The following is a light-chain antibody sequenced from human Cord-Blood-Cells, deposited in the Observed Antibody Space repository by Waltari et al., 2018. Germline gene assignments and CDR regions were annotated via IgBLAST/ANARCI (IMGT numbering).Light chain of an antibody. CDR1: SRDGGCYNY. CDR3: CSYAGSYV. V-gene: IGLV2-11*01. CDR2: DVS. J-gene: IGLJ1*01. Sequence: QSALTQPRSVSGSPGQSVTISCTGTSRDGGCYNYVSWYQQNPGKAPKLMFYDVSKRASGVPDRFSGSKSANTASLTISGLQAEDEADYYCCSYAGSYVFGTGTKVTVL.